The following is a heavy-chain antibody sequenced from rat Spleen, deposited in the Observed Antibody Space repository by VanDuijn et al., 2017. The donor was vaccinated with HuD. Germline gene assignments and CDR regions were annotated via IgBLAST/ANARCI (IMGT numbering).Heavy chain of an antibody. V-gene: IGHV4-2*01. CDR2: INNDRSTI. Sequence: EVKLVESGGGLVQPGRSLKLSCEASGFNFNDYWMGWVRQAPGKGLEWIGEINNDRSTINYTPSLKDKFTISRDNAQNTLYLQMSKLGSEDTATYFCAREEFGVRDWGQGVMVTVSS. J-gene: IGHJ2*01. D-gene: IGHD4-3*01. CDR1: GFNFNDYW. CDR3: AREEFGVRD.